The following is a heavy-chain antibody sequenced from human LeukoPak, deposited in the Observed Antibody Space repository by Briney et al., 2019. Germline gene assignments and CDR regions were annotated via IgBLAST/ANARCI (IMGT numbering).Heavy chain of an antibody. CDR2: ISGSGGST. Sequence: GGSLRLSCAASGVTLSTYAMSWVRQAPGKGLEWVSAISGSGGSTYYADSVKGRFTISRDNSKNTLYLQMNSLRAEDTAVYYCANSYYDSSGYYEDFDYWGQGTLVTVSS. J-gene: IGHJ4*02. V-gene: IGHV3-23*01. D-gene: IGHD3-22*01. CDR3: ANSYYDSSGYYEDFDY. CDR1: GVTLSTYA.